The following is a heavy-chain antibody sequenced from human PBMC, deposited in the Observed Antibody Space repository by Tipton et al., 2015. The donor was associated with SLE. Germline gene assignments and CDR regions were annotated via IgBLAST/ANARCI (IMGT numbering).Heavy chain of an antibody. V-gene: IGHV4-34*01. CDR1: GGSFSGYY. Sequence: TLSLTCAVYGGSFSGYYWSWIRQPPGKGLEWIGEINHSGSTYYNPSLKSRVTISVDTSKNQFSLKLSSVTAAGTAVYFCARVSGSYLYYYYYYYMDVWGKGTTVTVSS. J-gene: IGHJ6*03. D-gene: IGHD1-26*01. CDR3: ARVSGSYLYYYYYYYMDV. CDR2: INHSGST.